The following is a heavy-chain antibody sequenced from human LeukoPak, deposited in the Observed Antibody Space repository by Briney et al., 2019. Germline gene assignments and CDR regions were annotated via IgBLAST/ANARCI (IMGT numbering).Heavy chain of an antibody. J-gene: IGHJ2*01. D-gene: IGHD4-23*01. CDR2: ISSSSNFI. CDR1: GVTFSSCS. CDR3: ARGNGGTRSRYWYFDL. Sequence: GGSLRLSCAASGVTFSSCSMNWARQAPGEGREGVSSISSSSNFIYYADSVKGRFTISRDNAKISLYLQMNSLRAEDTAVYYCARGNGGTRSRYWYFDLWGRGTLVTVSS. V-gene: IGHV3-21*01.